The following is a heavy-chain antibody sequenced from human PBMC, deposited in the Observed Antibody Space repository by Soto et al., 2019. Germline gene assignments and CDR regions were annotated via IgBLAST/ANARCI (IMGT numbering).Heavy chain of an antibody. D-gene: IGHD2-2*01. J-gene: IGHJ4*02. CDR1: GGSIRSYY. V-gene: IGHV4-59*01. Sequence: LSLTFTVSGGSIRSYYWSWIRQPPGKGLEWIGYIYYSGSTNYNPSLKSRVTISVDTSKNQFSLKLSSVTAADTAVYYCARGGIVVVPAAMGGFDYWGQGTLVTVSS. CDR3: ARGGIVVVPAAMGGFDY. CDR2: IYYSGST.